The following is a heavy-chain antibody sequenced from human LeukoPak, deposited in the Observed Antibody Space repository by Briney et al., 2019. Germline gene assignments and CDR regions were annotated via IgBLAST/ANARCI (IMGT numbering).Heavy chain of an antibody. V-gene: IGHV4-39*07. CDR3: ASRYSYGQMGGDY. CDR2: IYCSGST. J-gene: IGHJ4*02. CDR1: GGSISSSSYY. Sequence: SETLSLTCTVSGGSISSSSYYWGWIRQPPGKGLEWIGSIYCSGSTYYNPSLKSRVTISVDTSKNQFSLKLSSVTAADTAVYYCASRYSYGQMGGDYWGQGTLVTVSS. D-gene: IGHD5-18*01.